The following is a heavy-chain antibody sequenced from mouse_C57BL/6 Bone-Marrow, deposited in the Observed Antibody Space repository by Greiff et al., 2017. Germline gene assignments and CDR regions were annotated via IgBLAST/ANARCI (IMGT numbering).Heavy chain of an antibody. CDR3: TRLLNGYSYYFDY. CDR2: IDPETGGT. J-gene: IGHJ2*01. Sequence: VQLQQSGAELVRPGASVTLSCKASGYTFTDYEMHWVKQTPVHGLEWIGAIDPETGGTAYNQKFKGKAILTADKSSSTAYMELRSLTSEDSAVYYCTRLLNGYSYYFDYWGQGTTLTDSS. V-gene: IGHV1-15*01. CDR1: GYTFTDYE. D-gene: IGHD2-14*01.